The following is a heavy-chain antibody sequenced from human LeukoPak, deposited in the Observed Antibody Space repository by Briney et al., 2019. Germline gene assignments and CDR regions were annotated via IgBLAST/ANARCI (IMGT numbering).Heavy chain of an antibody. CDR2: INPSGGST. J-gene: IGHJ4*02. V-gene: IGHV1-46*01. Sequence: ASVTVSCKASGYTFTSYYMHWVRQAPGQGLEWMGIINPSGGSTSYAQKFQGRVTMTRDTSTSTVYMELSSLRSEDTAVYYCARSQTYCSGGSCYSEQSFDYWGQGTLVTVSS. D-gene: IGHD2-15*01. CDR3: ARSQTYCSGGSCYSEQSFDY. CDR1: GYTFTSYY.